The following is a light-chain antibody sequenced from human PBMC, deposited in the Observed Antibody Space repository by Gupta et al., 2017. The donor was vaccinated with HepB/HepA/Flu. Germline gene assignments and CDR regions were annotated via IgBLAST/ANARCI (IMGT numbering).Light chain of an antibody. CDR2: AAA. CDR1: RGIRSY. CDR3: RQLNSYLLT. Sequence: DIQLTQSPSFLSASVGARVTIPCRASRGIRSYLAWYQQQPGKAPKRLVEAAATLQSGVPSRFSGSRAGTAFSTTISSLQPEDFATSYCRQLNSYLLTFGQGTRLEI. V-gene: IGKV1-9*01. J-gene: IGKJ5*01.